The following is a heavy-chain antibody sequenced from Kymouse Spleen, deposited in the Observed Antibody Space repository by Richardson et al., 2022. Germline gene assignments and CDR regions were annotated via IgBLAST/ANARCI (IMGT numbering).Heavy chain of an antibody. D-gene: IGHD6-6*01. Sequence: QVQLVESGGGVVQPGRSLRLSCAASGFTFSSYGMHWVRQAPGKGLEWVAVIWYDGSNKYYADSVKGRFTISRDNSKNTLYLQMNSLRAEDTAVYYCARGQQLVQAFDIWGQGTMVTVSS. CDR1: GFTFSSYG. J-gene: IGHJ3*02. V-gene: IGHV3-33*01. CDR2: IWYDGSNK. CDR3: ARGQQLVQAFDI.